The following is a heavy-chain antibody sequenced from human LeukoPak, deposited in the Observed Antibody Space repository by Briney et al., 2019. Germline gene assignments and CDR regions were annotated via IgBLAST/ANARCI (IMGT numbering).Heavy chain of an antibody. D-gene: IGHD3-10*01. CDR1: GFTFRSYG. J-gene: IGHJ4*02. Sequence: GKSLRLSCAVSGFTFRSYGMHWVRQAPGKELEWVAVISYDGSNKYYADSVKGRFTISRDNSKNTLYLQMNSLRAEDTAVYYCAKLAMVRGVNFDYWGQGTLVTVSS. CDR3: AKLAMVRGVNFDY. V-gene: IGHV3-30*18. CDR2: ISYDGSNK.